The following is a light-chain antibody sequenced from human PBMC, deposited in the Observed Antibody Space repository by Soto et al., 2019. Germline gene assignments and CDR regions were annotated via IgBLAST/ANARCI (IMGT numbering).Light chain of an antibody. J-gene: IGKJ1*01. V-gene: IGKV3-20*01. Sequence: EIVLTQSPGTLSLSPGEGATLSCRASQSVSSNYLAWYQQKPGQAPRLLIYGASSRATGIPDRFSGSGSGTDFILTISRLEPEDFAVFYCQQYGSSPRTFGQGTKVDIK. CDR3: QQYGSSPRT. CDR2: GAS. CDR1: QSVSSNY.